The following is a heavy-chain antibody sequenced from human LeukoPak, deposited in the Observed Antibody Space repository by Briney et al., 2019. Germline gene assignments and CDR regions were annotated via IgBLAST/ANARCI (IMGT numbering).Heavy chain of an antibody. D-gene: IGHD6-19*01. CDR2: VNPYSGDV. V-gene: IGHV1-2*02. Sequence: ASVKVSCKASGYTFTHFYINWVRQAPGQGLEWMGWVNPYSGDVNYEQKFQGRVTMTRDTSISTAYMELSRLRSDDTAVYYCARVIVGIAVAGIDYWGQGTLVTVSS. CDR1: GYTFTHFY. CDR3: ARVIVGIAVAGIDY. J-gene: IGHJ4*02.